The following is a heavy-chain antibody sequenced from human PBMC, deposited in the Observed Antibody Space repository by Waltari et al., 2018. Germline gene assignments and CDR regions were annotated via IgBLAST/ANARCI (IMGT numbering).Heavy chain of an antibody. Sequence: QVQLVESGGGVVQPGRSLRLSCAASGFTFNNYGMHWVRQAPGKGLEWVAVIWYDGSNKYYADSVKGRFTISRDNSKNTLFLQMNSLRAEDSAVYYCARAGILGQEVGGLDVWGQGTTVTVSS. CDR3: ARAGILGQEVGGLDV. D-gene: IGHD3-3*01. CDR2: IWYDGSNK. V-gene: IGHV3-33*01. CDR1: GFTFNNYG. J-gene: IGHJ6*02.